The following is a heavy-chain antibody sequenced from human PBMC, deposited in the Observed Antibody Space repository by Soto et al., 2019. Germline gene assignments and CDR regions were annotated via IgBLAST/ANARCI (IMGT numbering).Heavy chain of an antibody. V-gene: IGHV4-39*01. CDR3: ARLDAGYIAARPPGYFDY. Sequence: SETLSLTCTVSGGSISSSSYYWGWIRQPPGKGLEWIGSIYYSGSTYYNPSLKSRVTISVDTSKNQFSLKLSSVTAADTAVYYCARLDAGYIAARPPGYFDYWGQGTLVTVSS. CDR1: GGSISSSSYY. CDR2: IYYSGST. J-gene: IGHJ4*02. D-gene: IGHD6-6*01.